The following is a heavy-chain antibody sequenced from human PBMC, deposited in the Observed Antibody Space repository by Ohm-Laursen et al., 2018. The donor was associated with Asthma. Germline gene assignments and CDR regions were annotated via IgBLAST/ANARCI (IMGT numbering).Heavy chain of an antibody. CDR1: GVAFSDSW. CDR2: INPLGYEK. D-gene: IGHD1-26*01. CDR3: VTDAWWSYVH. Sequence: GSLRLSCAASGVAFSDSWMSWVRQLPGASLERVAKINPLGYEKYYMDSVRGRFTVSRDNAKSSLYLEMNSLRVEDTAVYYCVTDAWWSYVHWGLGTLVTVSS. J-gene: IGHJ4*02. V-gene: IGHV3-7*01.